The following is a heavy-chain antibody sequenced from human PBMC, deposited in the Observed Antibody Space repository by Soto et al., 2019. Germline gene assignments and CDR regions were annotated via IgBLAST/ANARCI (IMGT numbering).Heavy chain of an antibody. Sequence: QVQLQESGPGLVKPSQTLSLTCTVSGGSISSGGYYWSWIRQHPGKGLEWIGYIYYSGSTYYNPCLKVRVTISVDTSKNQFSLKLNSVTAADTAVYYCARSSTSANYFDYWGQGTLVTVSS. CDR3: ARSSTSANYFDY. D-gene: IGHD2-2*01. CDR2: IYYSGST. V-gene: IGHV4-31*03. CDR1: GGSISSGGYY. J-gene: IGHJ4*02.